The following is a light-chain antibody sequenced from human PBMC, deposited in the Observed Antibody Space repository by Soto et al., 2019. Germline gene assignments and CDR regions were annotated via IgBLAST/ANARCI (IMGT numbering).Light chain of an antibody. CDR3: QQSYNSAWT. CDR1: QSISSY. Sequence: DIQMTQSPSSLSASVGDRVTITCRASQSISSYLNWYQQKPGKAPKLLIYAASSLQSGVPSRFSGSGSGTEFTLTISSLQPEDFATYYCQQSYNSAWTFGQGTKVDIK. CDR2: AAS. V-gene: IGKV1-39*01. J-gene: IGKJ1*01.